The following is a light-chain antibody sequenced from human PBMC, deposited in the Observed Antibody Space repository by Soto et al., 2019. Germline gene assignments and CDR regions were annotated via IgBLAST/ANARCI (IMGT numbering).Light chain of an antibody. Sequence: IQLTQSPSSLSASVGDRVTITCRASQGISSYLAWYQQKPGKAPKLLISSASTLQSGVPSRFSGSGSGTEFTLTISSLQPDDFATYYCQQYNSYSFGQGTKVDIK. CDR3: QQYNSYS. CDR1: QGISSY. CDR2: SAS. J-gene: IGKJ1*01. V-gene: IGKV1-9*01.